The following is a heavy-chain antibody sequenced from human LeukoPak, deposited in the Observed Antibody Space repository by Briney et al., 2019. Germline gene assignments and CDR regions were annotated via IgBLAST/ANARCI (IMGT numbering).Heavy chain of an antibody. D-gene: IGHD4-23*01. J-gene: IGHJ4*02. CDR2: MYGAGST. Sequence: GGSLRLSCAASGFTVSSNYMTWVRQAPGKGLEWVSLMYGAGSTHYADSVRGRFTISRDNSKNTVYVQMNSLRAEDTAVYYCAKGGGKVQDYWGQGTLVTVSS. CDR3: AKGGGKVQDY. V-gene: IGHV3-66*01. CDR1: GFTVSSNY.